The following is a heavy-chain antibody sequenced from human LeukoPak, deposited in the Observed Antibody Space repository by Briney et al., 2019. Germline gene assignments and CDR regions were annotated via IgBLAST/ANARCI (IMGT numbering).Heavy chain of an antibody. D-gene: IGHD5-18*01. CDR2: ISYDGSNK. J-gene: IGHJ4*02. Sequence: GGSLRLSCAASGFTFSSYGMHWVRQAPGKGLEWVAVISYDGSNKYYADSVKGRFTTSRDNSKNTLYLQMNSLRAEDTAVYYCAKGWIQLWFDYWGQGTLVTVSS. V-gene: IGHV3-30*18. CDR3: AKGWIQLWFDY. CDR1: GFTFSSYG.